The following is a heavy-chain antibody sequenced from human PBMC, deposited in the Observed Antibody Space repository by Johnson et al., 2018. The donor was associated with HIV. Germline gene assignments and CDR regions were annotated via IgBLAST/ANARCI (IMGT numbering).Heavy chain of an antibody. V-gene: IGHV3-30*02. CDR1: EFTFSTYG. Sequence: QVQLVESGGGVVQPGGSLRLSCAASEFTFSTYGMHWVRQAPGKGLEWVAFIRYDGSNKYYADSVKGRFTISRDNSKNSLYLQMNSLRAEDTAVYYCVRDGGSGWLLERDAFDIWGQGTMVTVSS. D-gene: IGHD6-19*01. CDR3: VRDGGSGWLLERDAFDI. J-gene: IGHJ3*02. CDR2: IRYDGSNK.